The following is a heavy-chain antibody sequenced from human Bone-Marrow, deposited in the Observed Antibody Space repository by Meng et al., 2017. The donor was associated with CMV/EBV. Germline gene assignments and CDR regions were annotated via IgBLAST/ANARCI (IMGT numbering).Heavy chain of an antibody. CDR2: INPNSGGT. Sequence: ASVKVSCKASGYTFTGYYMHWVRQAPGQGLEWMGWINPNSGGTNYAQKFQGRVTMTRDTSISTAYMELSRLRSDDTAVYYCARDRLSPFRLRGGGYGMDVWGQGTTVTVS. J-gene: IGHJ6*02. CDR1: GYTFTGYY. CDR3: ARDRLSPFRLRGGGYGMDV. V-gene: IGHV1-2*02. D-gene: IGHD3-16*01.